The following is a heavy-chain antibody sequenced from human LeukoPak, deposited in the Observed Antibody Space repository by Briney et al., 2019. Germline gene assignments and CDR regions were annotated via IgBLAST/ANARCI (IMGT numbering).Heavy chain of an antibody. CDR3: ARGGGWLQSFDY. J-gene: IGHJ4*02. CDR1: GGSISSYY. V-gene: IGHV4-59*01. CDR2: IYYSGST. D-gene: IGHD5-24*01. Sequence: PSETLSLTCTVSGGSISSYYWSWIRQPPGKGLEWIGYIYYSGSTNYNPSLKSRVTISVDTSKNQFSLKLSSVTAADTAVYYCARGGGWLQSFDYWGQGTLVTVSS.